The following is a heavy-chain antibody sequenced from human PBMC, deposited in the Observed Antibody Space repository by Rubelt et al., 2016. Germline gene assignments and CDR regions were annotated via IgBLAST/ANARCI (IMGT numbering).Heavy chain of an antibody. J-gene: IGHJ5*02. CDR1: GYTFTSYG. V-gene: IGHV1-46*01. CDR3: ARSPRYDFEDNWFDP. D-gene: IGHD3-3*01. Sequence: QVQLVQSGAEVKKPGASVKVSCKASGYTFTSYGISWVRQAPGQGLEWMGIINPSGGSTSYAQKFQGRVTRTRDTFTSTVYMELSSLRSEDTAVYYCARSPRYDFEDNWFDPWGQGTLATVSS. CDR2: INPSGGST.